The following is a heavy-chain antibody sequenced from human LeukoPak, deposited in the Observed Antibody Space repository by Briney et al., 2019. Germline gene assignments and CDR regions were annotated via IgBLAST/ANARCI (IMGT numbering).Heavy chain of an antibody. Sequence: SGGSLRLSCAASGFTFSSYAMSWVRQAPGKGLEWVSAISGSGGSTYYADSVKGRFTISRDNSKNTLYLQMNSLRAEDTAVYYCAKAPTVVPAALSGYGMDVWGQGTTVTVSS. D-gene: IGHD2-2*01. J-gene: IGHJ6*02. CDR1: GFTFSSYA. CDR3: AKAPTVVPAALSGYGMDV. V-gene: IGHV3-23*01. CDR2: ISGSGGST.